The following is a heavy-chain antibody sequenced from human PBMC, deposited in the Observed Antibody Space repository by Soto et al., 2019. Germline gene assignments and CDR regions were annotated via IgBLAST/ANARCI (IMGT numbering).Heavy chain of an antibody. Sequence: QLQLQESGPGLVKPSETLSLTCTVSGDSISSSSYYWGWIRQPPGKGLEWIGSIYYSGSTYYNPSLKSRVTISVDTSKNQFSLKLSSVTAADTAVYYYARRNDFWGGYYLRAFDIWGQGTMVTVSS. D-gene: IGHD3-3*01. CDR1: GDSISSSSYY. CDR2: IYYSGST. V-gene: IGHV4-39*01. CDR3: ARRNDFWGGYYLRAFDI. J-gene: IGHJ3*02.